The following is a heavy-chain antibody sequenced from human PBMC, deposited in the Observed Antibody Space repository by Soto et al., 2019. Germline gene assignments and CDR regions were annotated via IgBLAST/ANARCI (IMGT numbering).Heavy chain of an antibody. CDR3: ARDTQWLVGTPWYFDL. V-gene: IGHV3-21*01. Sequence: GGSLRLSCAASGFTFSSYSMNWVRQAPGKGLEWVSSISSSSSYIYYADSVKGRFTISRDNAKNSLYLQMNSLRAEDTAVYYCARDTQWLVGTPWYFDLWGRGTLVTVSS. D-gene: IGHD6-19*01. CDR2: ISSSSSYI. CDR1: GFTFSSYS. J-gene: IGHJ2*01.